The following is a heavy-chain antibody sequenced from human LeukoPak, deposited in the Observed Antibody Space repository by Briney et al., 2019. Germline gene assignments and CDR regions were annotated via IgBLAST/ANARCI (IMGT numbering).Heavy chain of an antibody. J-gene: IGHJ4*02. CDR1: GFTFSSYA. CDR2: ISYDGSNK. Sequence: GGSLRLSCEASGFTFSSYAMHWVRQAPGKGLEWVAVISYDGSNKYYADSVKGRFTISRDNSKNTLYLQMNSLRAEDTAVYYCATGYMEYWGQGTLVTVSS. V-gene: IGHV3-30*04. D-gene: IGHD6-13*01. CDR3: ATGYMEY.